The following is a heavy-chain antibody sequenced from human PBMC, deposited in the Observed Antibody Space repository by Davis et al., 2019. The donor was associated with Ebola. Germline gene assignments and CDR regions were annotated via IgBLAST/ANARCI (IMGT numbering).Heavy chain of an antibody. D-gene: IGHD1-20*01. CDR1: GYTFTSYW. V-gene: IGHV5-51*01. CDR2: IYPGDSDT. CDR3: ARTMTGRYYFDY. Sequence: ESLNLSCKGSGYTFTSYWIGWVRQMPGKGLEWMGIIYPGDSDTRYSPSFQGQVTISADKSISTAYLQWSSLKASDTAMYYCARTMTGRYYFDYWGQGTLVTVSS. J-gene: IGHJ4*02.